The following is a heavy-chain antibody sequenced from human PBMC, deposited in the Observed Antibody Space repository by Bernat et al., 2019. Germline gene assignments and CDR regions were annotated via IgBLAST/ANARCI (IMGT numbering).Heavy chain of an antibody. V-gene: IGHV3-74*01. CDR1: GFTFSSYW. Sequence: EVQLVESGGGLVQPGGSLRLSCAASGFTFSSYWMHWVRQAPGKGLVWVSRINSDGSSTSYADAVKGRFTISRDNAKNTLYLQMNSLRAEDTAVYYCAREAPYYYDSSGCIDYWGQGTLVTVSS. CDR2: INSDGSST. J-gene: IGHJ4*02. D-gene: IGHD3-22*01. CDR3: AREAPYYYDSSGCIDY.